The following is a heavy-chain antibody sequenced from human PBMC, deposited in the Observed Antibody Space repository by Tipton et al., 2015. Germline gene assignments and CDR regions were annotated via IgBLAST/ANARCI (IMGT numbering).Heavy chain of an antibody. V-gene: IGHV3-23*01. CDR2: ISGSGGST. Sequence: SLRLSCAASGFTFSSYAMSWVRQAPGKGLEWVSAISGSGGSTYYADSVKGRFTISRDNSNNTLYLQMNSLRVEDMAIHYCVHHKAGSAWNYFDSWGQGILVTVSS. CDR1: GFTFSSYA. CDR3: VHHKAGSAWNYFDS. D-gene: IGHD2-15*01. J-gene: IGHJ4*02.